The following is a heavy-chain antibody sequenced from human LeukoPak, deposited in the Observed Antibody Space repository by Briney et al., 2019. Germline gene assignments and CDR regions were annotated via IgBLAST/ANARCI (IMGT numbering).Heavy chain of an antibody. J-gene: IGHJ3*02. CDR2: IKQDGSEK. D-gene: IGHD3-10*01. V-gene: IGHV3-7*01. Sequence: GGSLRLSCAASGFTFSSYSMNWVRQAPGKGLEWVANIKQDGSEKYYVDSVKGRFTISRDNAKNSLYLQMNSLRAEDTAVYYCARHPAYGSGSLDAFDIWGQGTMVTVSS. CDR1: GFTFSSYS. CDR3: ARHPAYGSGSLDAFDI.